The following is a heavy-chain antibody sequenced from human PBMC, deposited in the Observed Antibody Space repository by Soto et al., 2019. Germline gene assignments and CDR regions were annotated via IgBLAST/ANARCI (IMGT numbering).Heavy chain of an antibody. Sequence: QVQLVQSGAEVKKPGSSVKVSCKASGGTFSSYTITWVRRAPGQGLEWMGGIIPIFGTANYAQKFQGRVTITADESTSTAYMELSSLRSEYTAVYYCARDRGPSSGYYPYWFDTWGQGTLVTVSS. D-gene: IGHD3-22*01. J-gene: IGHJ5*02. V-gene: IGHV1-69*12. CDR1: GGTFSSYT. CDR2: IIPIFGTA. CDR3: ARDRGPSSGYYPYWFDT.